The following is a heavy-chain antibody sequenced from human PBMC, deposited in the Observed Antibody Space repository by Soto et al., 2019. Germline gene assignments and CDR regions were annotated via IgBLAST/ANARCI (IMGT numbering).Heavy chain of an antibody. J-gene: IGHJ6*03. V-gene: IGHV4-31*03. CDR3: GRSRGVYYYYMDV. Sequence: QVQLQESGPGLVRHSQTLSLTCTVSGDSISSGTYYWSWIRQHPGKGLEWIGYIHYGGSTYNNPSLKSRVIISEDASKNQFSLKFTSVTAADTAVYYCGRSRGVYYYYMDVWGKGTTFTFSS. CDR2: IHYGGST. CDR1: GDSISSGTYY. D-gene: IGHD1-26*01.